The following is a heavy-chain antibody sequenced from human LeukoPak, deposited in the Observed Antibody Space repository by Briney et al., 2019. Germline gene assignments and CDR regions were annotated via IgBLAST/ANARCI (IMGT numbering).Heavy chain of an antibody. Sequence: ASVEVSCKASGYTFTSYDINWVRQATGQGLEWMGWMNPNSGNTGYAQKFQGRVTMTRNTSISTAYMELSSLRSEDTAVYYCARGGATGTHYYGMDVWGQGTTVTVSS. J-gene: IGHJ6*02. V-gene: IGHV1-8*01. D-gene: IGHD1-1*01. CDR3: ARGGATGTHYYGMDV. CDR1: GYTFTSYD. CDR2: MNPNSGNT.